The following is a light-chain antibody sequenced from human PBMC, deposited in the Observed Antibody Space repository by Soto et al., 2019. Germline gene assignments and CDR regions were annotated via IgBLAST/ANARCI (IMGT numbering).Light chain of an antibody. Sequence: EIVLTQSPATLSVSPGERVTLSCRASQHITSKLAWYQQSPGQAPRLLIYGAFTRATGIPARFSGSGSVTDFILSISSLQSEDFGVYYCQQHKNWPLTFGGGTKVEIK. CDR1: QHITSK. CDR3: QQHKNWPLT. J-gene: IGKJ4*01. V-gene: IGKV3-15*01. CDR2: GAF.